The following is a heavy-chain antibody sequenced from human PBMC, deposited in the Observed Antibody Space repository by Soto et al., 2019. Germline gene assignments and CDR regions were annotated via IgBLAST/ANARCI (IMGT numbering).Heavy chain of an antibody. J-gene: IGHJ6*02. D-gene: IGHD2-8*01. Sequence: QVQLQESGPGLVKPSQTLSLTCRVSSGSVATGGGLYWARIRQHPGEGLEWIGHVHSSGSTYYNPSLRSRAIISADTSKNQFSLNLTSVTAADPAVYSCARDRGFCSKGVCSYYYGVDVWGQGTRVTVSS. CDR1: SGSVATGGGLY. CDR3: ARDRGFCSKGVCSYYYGVDV. CDR2: VHSSGST. V-gene: IGHV4-31*03.